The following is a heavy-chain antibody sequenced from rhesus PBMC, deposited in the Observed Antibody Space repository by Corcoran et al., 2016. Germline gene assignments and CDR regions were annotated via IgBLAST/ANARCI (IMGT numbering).Heavy chain of an antibody. CDR3: ARGLVVVASGFDY. Sequence: EVQLVQSGAEVKKPGASVTLSCKASGSTFTAHYLNWVRQAPGTGLEWMGGDAAEDGEADDDQKCQDRVTVTADMSTDKADMERSRLRSDDTAVYYCARGLVVVASGFDYWGQGVLVTGSS. J-gene: IGHJ4*01. CDR1: GSTFTAHY. V-gene: IGHV1-111*02. CDR2: DAAEDGEA. D-gene: IGHD2-21*01.